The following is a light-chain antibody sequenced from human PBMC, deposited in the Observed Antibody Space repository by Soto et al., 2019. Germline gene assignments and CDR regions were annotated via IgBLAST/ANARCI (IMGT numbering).Light chain of an antibody. J-gene: IGKJ4*01. CDR2: NAS. CDR1: QSVRTY. V-gene: IGKV3-11*01. CDR3: HQRSNWPRT. Sequence: EIVLTKSPPTLSFFPGERATFSCRASQSVRTYLAGYQHKPGQAPRLLISNASDRATGIPARFSGSGSGTDFTLTISSLEADDFAVYYCHQRSNWPRTFGGGTKVEIK.